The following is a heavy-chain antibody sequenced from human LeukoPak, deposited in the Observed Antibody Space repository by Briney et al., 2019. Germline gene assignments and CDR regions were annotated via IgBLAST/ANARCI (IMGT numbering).Heavy chain of an antibody. CDR2: INTDGSTT. CDR1: GFTFSSFW. Sequence: GGSLRLSCAASGFTFSSFWMHWVRQAPGKGLVWVSHINTDGSTTRYADSVKGRFTISRDNAKNTVYLQMNSLRAEDTAVYYCAKDGAEYCTNGVCYDYFDYWGQGTLVTVSS. V-gene: IGHV3-74*01. CDR3: AKDGAEYCTNGVCYDYFDY. J-gene: IGHJ4*02. D-gene: IGHD2-8*01.